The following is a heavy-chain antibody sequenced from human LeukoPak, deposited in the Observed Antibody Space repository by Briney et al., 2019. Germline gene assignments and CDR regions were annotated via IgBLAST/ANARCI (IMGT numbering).Heavy chain of an antibody. CDR3: AADGIAARDLQH. CDR1: GFTFTSSA. Sequence: ASVKVSCKASGFTFTSSAVQWVRQARGQRLEWIGWIVAGSGNTNYAQKFQERVTITRDMSTSTAYMELSSLRSEDTAVYYCAADGIAARDLQHWGQGTLVTVSS. CDR2: IVAGSGNT. J-gene: IGHJ1*01. D-gene: IGHD6-6*01. V-gene: IGHV1-58*01.